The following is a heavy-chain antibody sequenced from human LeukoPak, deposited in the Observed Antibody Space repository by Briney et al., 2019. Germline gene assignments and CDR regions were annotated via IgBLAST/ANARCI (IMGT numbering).Heavy chain of an antibody. CDR1: GGSISSSGDY. D-gene: IGHD6-19*01. J-gene: IGHJ4*02. CDR2: IYYSGST. CDR3: ARLADGGGLVHFDY. V-gene: IGHV4-39*07. Sequence: PSETLSLTCIVSGGSISSSGDYWGWIRQSPGKGLDWIGNIYYSGSTYYNPSLKSRVTISVDTSKNQFSLKLSSVTAADTAVYYCARLADGGGLVHFDYWGQGTLVTVSS.